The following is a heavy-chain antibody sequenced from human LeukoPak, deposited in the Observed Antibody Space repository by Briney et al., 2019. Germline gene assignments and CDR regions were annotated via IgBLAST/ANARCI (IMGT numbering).Heavy chain of an antibody. J-gene: IGHJ4*02. CDR3: ARTLTYYYDSSGYLLRAQNDY. V-gene: IGHV1-2*06. CDR2: INPNSGGT. Sequence: SVTVSFKASGYTFTGYYMHWVRQAPGQGLEWMGRINPNSGGTNYAQKFQGRVTMTRDTSISTAYMELSRLRSDDTAVYYCARTLTYYYDSSGYLLRAQNDYWGQGTLVTVSS. D-gene: IGHD3-22*01. CDR1: GYTFTGYY.